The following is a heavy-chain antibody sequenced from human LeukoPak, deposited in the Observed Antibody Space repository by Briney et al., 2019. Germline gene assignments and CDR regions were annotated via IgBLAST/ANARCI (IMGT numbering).Heavy chain of an antibody. CDR3: ARDRGYCSSTSCYGFRYFDL. Sequence: SETLSLTCAVYGGSFSGYYWSWIRQPPGKGLEWIGEINHSGSTNYNPSLKSRVTISVDTSKYQFSLKLSSVTAADTAVYYCARDRGYCSSTSCYGFRYFDLWGRGTLVTVSS. V-gene: IGHV4-34*01. J-gene: IGHJ2*01. D-gene: IGHD2-2*01. CDR1: GGSFSGYY. CDR2: INHSGST.